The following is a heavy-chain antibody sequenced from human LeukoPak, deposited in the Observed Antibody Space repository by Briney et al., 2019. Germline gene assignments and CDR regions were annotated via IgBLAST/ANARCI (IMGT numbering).Heavy chain of an antibody. Sequence: GGSLRLSCAASGFTFSSYGMHWVRQAPGKGLEWVAFIRYDGSNKYYADSVKGRFTISRDNSKNTLYLQMNSLRAEDTAVYYCAKINGGKWVVGKPEVVDYWGQGTLVTVSS. CDR2: IRYDGSNK. V-gene: IGHV3-30*02. CDR3: AKINGGKWVVGKPEVVDY. J-gene: IGHJ4*02. CDR1: GFTFSSYG. D-gene: IGHD6-19*01.